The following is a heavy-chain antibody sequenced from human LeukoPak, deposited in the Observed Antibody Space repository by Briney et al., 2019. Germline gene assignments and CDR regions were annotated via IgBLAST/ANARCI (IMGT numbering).Heavy chain of an antibody. D-gene: IGHD3-3*01. CDR3: AKGRIYDFWSGYYFDY. Sequence: GGSLRLSCAASGFTFSSTWMSWVRQSPGKGLEWVANIRQDGSDRYYIDSVRGRFTISRDNAKNSLSLQMNSLRAEDTAVYYCAKGRIYDFWSGYYFDYWGQGTLVTVSS. CDR1: GFTFSSTW. CDR2: IRQDGSDR. J-gene: IGHJ4*02. V-gene: IGHV3-7*03.